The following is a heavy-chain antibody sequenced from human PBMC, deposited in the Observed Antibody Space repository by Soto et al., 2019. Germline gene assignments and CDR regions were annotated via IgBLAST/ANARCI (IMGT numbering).Heavy chain of an antibody. D-gene: IGHD3-22*01. J-gene: IGHJ4*02. Sequence: GGSLRLSCAASGFTFSSYAMSWVRQAPGKGLGWVSAISGSGGSTYYADSVKGRFTISRDNSKNTLYLQMNSLRAEDTAVYYCAKDLPYYYDSSGYSPPYYFDYWGQGTLVTVSS. CDR1: GFTFSSYA. CDR2: ISGSGGST. V-gene: IGHV3-23*01. CDR3: AKDLPYYYDSSGYSPPYYFDY.